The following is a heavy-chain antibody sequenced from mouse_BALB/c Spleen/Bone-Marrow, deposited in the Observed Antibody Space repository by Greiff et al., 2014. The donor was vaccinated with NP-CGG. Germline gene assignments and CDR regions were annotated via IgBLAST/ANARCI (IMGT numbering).Heavy chain of an antibody. V-gene: IGHV5-12-1*01. CDR3: TRHGGYYPYYYAMDY. J-gene: IGHJ4*01. CDR1: GFAFSSYD. D-gene: IGHD2-3*01. CDR2: ISHGGGTT. Sequence: DVMLVESGGGLVKPGGSLKLSCAASGFAFSSYDMSWVRQTPEERLEWVAYISHGGGTTYYSDTVKGRFTISRDNAKNTLYLQMSSLKSEDTAIYYCTRHGGYYPYYYAMDYWGQGTSVTVSS.